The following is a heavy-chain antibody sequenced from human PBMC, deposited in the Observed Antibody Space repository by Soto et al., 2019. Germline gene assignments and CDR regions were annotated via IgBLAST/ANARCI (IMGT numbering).Heavy chain of an antibody. CDR1: GFTFSSYA. CDR2: ISGSGDST. Sequence: GGSLRLSCAASGFTFSSYAMSWVRQAPGKGLEWVSGISGSGDSTYYADSVKGRFTISRDNSKNTLYLQMSSLRAEDTAVYYCAKGVPGIAAAGTGYFQHWGQGTLVTVSS. V-gene: IGHV3-23*01. J-gene: IGHJ1*01. D-gene: IGHD6-13*01. CDR3: AKGVPGIAAAGTGYFQH.